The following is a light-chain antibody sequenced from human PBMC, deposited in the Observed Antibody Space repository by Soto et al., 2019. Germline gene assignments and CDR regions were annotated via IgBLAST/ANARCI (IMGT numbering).Light chain of an antibody. CDR2: DAS. CDR3: HHRGNGIT. V-gene: IGKV3-11*01. CDR1: HSVSRS. Sequence: VGTQSAATLSLSPGDTAALAWGARHSVSRSLSWHQQTPGQPPRLLISDASSRATGLPARFSGSGSGTDFPLTISSLAPEDSAVYYCHHRGNGITFGQGTRLEIK. J-gene: IGKJ5*01.